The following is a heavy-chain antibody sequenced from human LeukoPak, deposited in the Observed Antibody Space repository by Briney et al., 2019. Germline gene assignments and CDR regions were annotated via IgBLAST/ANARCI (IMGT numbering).Heavy chain of an antibody. Sequence: GGSLRLSCAASGFTFSSYSMNWVRQAPGKGLEWVSYISSSSSTIYYADSVKGRFTISRDNAKNSLYLQMNSLRAEDTAVYYCAREGCSSTSCFHMDVWGKGTTVTVSS. CDR1: GFTFSSYS. V-gene: IGHV3-48*01. CDR3: AREGCSSTSCFHMDV. J-gene: IGHJ6*03. D-gene: IGHD2-2*01. CDR2: ISSSSSTI.